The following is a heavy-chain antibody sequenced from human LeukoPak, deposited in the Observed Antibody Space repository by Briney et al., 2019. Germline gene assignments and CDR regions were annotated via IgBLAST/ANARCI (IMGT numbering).Heavy chain of an antibody. D-gene: IGHD3-9*01. CDR1: GGSISSSSYF. CDR2: ISDSGST. V-gene: IGHV4-39*01. J-gene: IGHJ5*02. CDR3: ARSSPDYDILTGYLLIGCFDP. Sequence: SETLSLTCTVSGGSISSSSYFWGWIRQPPGKGLEWIGAISDSGSTYYNPSLKSRVTISVDTSKNQVSLKLSSMTAADTAVYYCARSSPDYDILTGYLLIGCFDPWGQGTLVTVSS.